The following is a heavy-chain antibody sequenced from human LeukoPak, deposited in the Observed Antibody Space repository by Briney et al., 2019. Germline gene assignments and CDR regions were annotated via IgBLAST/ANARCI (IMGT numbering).Heavy chain of an antibody. CDR2: ISGSGGST. D-gene: IGHD2-21*01. Sequence: GGSLRLSCAASGFTFSSYAMSWVRQAPGKGLEGVSAISGSGGSTYYADSVKGRFTISRDNSKNTLYLQMNSLRAEDTAVYYCAKFLRTHSVVANYYFDYWGQGTPVTVSS. CDR1: GFTFSSYA. V-gene: IGHV3-23*01. CDR3: AKFLRTHSVVANYYFDY. J-gene: IGHJ4*02.